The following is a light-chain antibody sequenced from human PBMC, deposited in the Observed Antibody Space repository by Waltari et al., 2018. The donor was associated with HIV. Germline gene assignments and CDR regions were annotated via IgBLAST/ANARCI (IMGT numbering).Light chain of an antibody. CDR3: QAWDSTTRV. CDR1: KMGEKY. V-gene: IGLV3-1*01. J-gene: IGLJ3*02. Sequence: SYEVTQPPSLSVSPGQKASITCPGDKMGEKYACWYQQKPGQSPILVIYADTKRPPGIPERFSASNSGNTATLTITGTQAMDEADYYCQAWDSTTRVFGGGTKLTVL. CDR2: ADT.